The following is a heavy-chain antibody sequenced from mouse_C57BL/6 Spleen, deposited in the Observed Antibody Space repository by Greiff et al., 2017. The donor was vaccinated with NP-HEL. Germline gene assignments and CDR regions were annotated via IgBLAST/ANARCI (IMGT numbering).Heavy chain of an antibody. CDR2: IYPSDSET. D-gene: IGHD1-1*01. V-gene: IGHV1-61*01. Sequence: QVQLKQPGAELVRPGSSVKLSCKASGYTFTSYWMDWVKQRPGQGLEWIGNIYPSDSETHYNQKFKDKATLTVDKSSSTAYMQLSSLTSEDSAVYYCARSSSLYYFDYWGQGTTLTVSS. CDR3: ARSSSLYYFDY. CDR1: GYTFTSYW. J-gene: IGHJ2*01.